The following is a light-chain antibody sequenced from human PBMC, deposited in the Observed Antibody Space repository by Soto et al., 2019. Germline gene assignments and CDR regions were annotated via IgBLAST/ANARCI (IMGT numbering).Light chain of an antibody. J-gene: IGKJ5*01. V-gene: IGKV3-20*01. Sequence: EIVMTQSPFTLSVSPWEGSTVSCWASHIIGNDVAWYQQRPGQAPRLLIYGASSRATGIPDRFSGSGSGTDFTLTISRLEPEDFAVYYCQQYGSSSITFGQGTRLEI. CDR3: QQYGSSSIT. CDR1: HIIGND. CDR2: GAS.